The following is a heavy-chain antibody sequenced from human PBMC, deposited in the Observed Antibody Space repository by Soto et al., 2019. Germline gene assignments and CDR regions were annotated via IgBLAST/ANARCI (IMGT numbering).Heavy chain of an antibody. CDR1: GFTFSSYA. J-gene: IGHJ1*01. Sequence: EVQLLESGGGLVQPGGSLRLSCAASGFTFSSYAMSWVRQAPGKGLEWVSAISGSGGSTYYADSVKGRFTISRDNSKNTLYLQMNSLRAEDTAVYYCAKDGPNLAIAVAGTHEYFQHWGQGTLVTVSS. CDR3: AKDGPNLAIAVAGTHEYFQH. D-gene: IGHD6-19*01. V-gene: IGHV3-23*01. CDR2: ISGSGGST.